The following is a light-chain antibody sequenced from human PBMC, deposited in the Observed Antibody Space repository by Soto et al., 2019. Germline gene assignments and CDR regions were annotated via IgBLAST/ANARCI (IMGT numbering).Light chain of an antibody. Sequence: EIVLTQSPATLSLSPGERATLSCRASQSVSSYLAWYQQKPGQAPRLLIYDASNRATGIPARFSGSRCGSDSSLTIGRLEHEDFAVYDGQQRAGCPCPTFGGET. J-gene: IGKJ4*01. CDR1: QSVSSY. V-gene: IGKV3-11*01. CDR2: DAS. CDR3: QQRAGCPCPT.